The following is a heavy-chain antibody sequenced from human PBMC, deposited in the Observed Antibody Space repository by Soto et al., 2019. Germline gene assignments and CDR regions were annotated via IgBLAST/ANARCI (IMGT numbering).Heavy chain of an antibody. D-gene: IGHD2-21*02. CDR1: GFTFTTYA. Sequence: PGGSLRLSCAASGFTFTTYAMNWVRQAPGKGLEWVSGISGSGGTTYYADSVRGRFTISRDNSMNTLYLQMNNLRAEDTALYYCAKDAKNGGSTANDWFDPWGQGTLFTVSS. V-gene: IGHV3-23*01. CDR2: ISGSGGTT. CDR3: AKDAKNGGSTANDWFDP. J-gene: IGHJ5*02.